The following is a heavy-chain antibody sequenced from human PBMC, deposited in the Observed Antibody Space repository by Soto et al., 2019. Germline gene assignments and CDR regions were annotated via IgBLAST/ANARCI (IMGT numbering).Heavy chain of an antibody. CDR3: ASKGPYCSGGSCYGY. Sequence: PGGSLRLSCAASGFTGSSNYMSWVRQAPGKGLEWVSVIYSGGSTYYADSVKGRFPISRDNSKNTLYLQMNSLRAEDTAVYYCASKGPYCSGGSCYGYWGQGTLVTVSS. D-gene: IGHD2-15*01. CDR2: IYSGGST. V-gene: IGHV3-53*05. J-gene: IGHJ4*02. CDR1: GFTGSSNY.